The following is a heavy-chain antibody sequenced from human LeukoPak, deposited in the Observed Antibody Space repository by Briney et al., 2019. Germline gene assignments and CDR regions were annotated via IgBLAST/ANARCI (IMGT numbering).Heavy chain of an antibody. Sequence: GGSLRLSCAASRFTLSSYWMNWVRQAPGKGLEWVANIKQDGSEKYYVDSVKGRFTISRDNAKNSLYLQMSSLRAEDTAVYYCGMAMDVWGRGTTVTVSS. CDR3: GMAMDV. J-gene: IGHJ6*02. CDR1: RFTLSSYW. V-gene: IGHV3-7*05. D-gene: IGHD5-24*01. CDR2: IKQDGSEK.